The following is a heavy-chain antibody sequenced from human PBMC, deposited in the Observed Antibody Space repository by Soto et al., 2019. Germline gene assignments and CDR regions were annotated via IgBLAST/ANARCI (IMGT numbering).Heavy chain of an antibody. Sequence: SGPTLGNPTHPLSLTCPFSGFSLNTRGMRVGWIRLPPGKALEWLARIDWDDDKFYTTSLKTRLTISKDTSKNQVVLTMTNMDPVDTATYYCARIPAGAVAYFDSWGQGTLVTVSS. D-gene: IGHD3-10*01. CDR2: IDWDDDK. CDR3: ARIPAGAVAYFDS. CDR1: GFSLNTRGMR. J-gene: IGHJ4*02. V-gene: IGHV2-70*04.